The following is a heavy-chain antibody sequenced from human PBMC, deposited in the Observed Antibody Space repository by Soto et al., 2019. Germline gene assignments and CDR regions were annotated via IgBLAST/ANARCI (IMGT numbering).Heavy chain of an antibody. J-gene: IGHJ2*01. CDR3: AVTPNCGRGCSADSYWYFDI. V-gene: IGHV3-23*01. CDR1: GLTFGNYA. D-gene: IGHD2-21*02. Sequence: EVQLLESGGGLVQPGGSVRLSCAASGLTFGNYAMSWVRKAPGKGLEWVSALSGDSGRTYYADSVKGRFTISRDNSKNTLYLQMKTLRAEETAVYYCAVTPNCGRGCSADSYWYFDIWGRGTLVTVSS. CDR2: LSGDSGRT.